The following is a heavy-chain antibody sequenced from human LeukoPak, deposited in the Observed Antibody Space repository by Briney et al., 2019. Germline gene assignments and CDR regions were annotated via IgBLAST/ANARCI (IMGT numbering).Heavy chain of an antibody. Sequence: GGSLRLSCAASGFTFSSYGMHWVRQAPGKGLEWVAVISYDGSNKYYADSVKGRFTISRDNSKNTLYLQMNSLRAEDTAVYYCARDLIPLVAAAGTALYWGQGTLVTVSS. CDR2: ISYDGSNK. V-gene: IGHV3-30*03. CDR1: GFTFSSYG. D-gene: IGHD6-13*01. CDR3: ARDLIPLVAAAGTALY. J-gene: IGHJ4*02.